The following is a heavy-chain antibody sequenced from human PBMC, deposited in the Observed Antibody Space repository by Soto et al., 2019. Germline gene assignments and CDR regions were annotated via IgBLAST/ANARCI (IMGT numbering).Heavy chain of an antibody. CDR2: TSYDGSNK. CDR3: ARVGSIVGATTSSWVDY. D-gene: IGHD1-26*01. J-gene: IGHJ4*02. V-gene: IGHV3-30-3*01. Sequence: PGGSLRLSCAASGFTFSSYAMHWVRQAPGKGLEWVAVTSYDGSNKYYADSVKGRFTISRDNSKNTLYLQMNSLRAEDTAVYYCARVGSIVGATTSSWVDYWGQGTLVTVSS. CDR1: GFTFSSYA.